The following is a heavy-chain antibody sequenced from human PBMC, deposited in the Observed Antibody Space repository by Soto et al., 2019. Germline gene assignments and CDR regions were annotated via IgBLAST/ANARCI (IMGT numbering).Heavy chain of an antibody. V-gene: IGHV3-53*05. CDR3: AKGAHPRYYYYGMDV. J-gene: IGHJ6*02. CDR1: GFTVSSNY. CDR2: IYSDGSNK. Sequence: GGSLRLSCAASGFTVSSNYVTWVRQVPGKGLEWVSVIYSDGSNKYYADSVKGRFTISRDNSKNTLYLQMNSLRAEDTAVYYCAKGAHPRYYYYGMDVWGQGTTVTVSS.